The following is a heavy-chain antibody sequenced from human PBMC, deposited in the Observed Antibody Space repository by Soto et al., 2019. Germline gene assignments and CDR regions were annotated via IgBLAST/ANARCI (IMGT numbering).Heavy chain of an antibody. Sequence: SETLSLTCAVYGGSFSGYYWSWIRQPPGKGLEWIGEINHSGSTNYNPSLKSRVTISVDTSKNQFSLRLSSVTAADTVVYYCACLTITFGEYYFDYWGQGTLVTVSS. J-gene: IGHJ4*02. CDR2: INHSGST. D-gene: IGHD3-16*01. V-gene: IGHV4-34*01. CDR3: ACLTITFGEYYFDY. CDR1: GGSFSGYY.